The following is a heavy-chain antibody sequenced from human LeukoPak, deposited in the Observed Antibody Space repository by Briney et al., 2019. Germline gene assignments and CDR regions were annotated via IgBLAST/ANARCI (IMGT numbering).Heavy chain of an antibody. D-gene: IGHD5-12*01. V-gene: IGHV1-8*01. Sequence: GASVKVSCKASGYTFTVYDINWVRQAPGQGLEWMGWMNPNSGNTGYTQKFQGRVTITRNTSISTAYMELSSLRSEDTAVYYCARSSDYAGGNFDYWGQGTLVTVPS. CDR1: GYTFTVYD. CDR2: MNPNSGNT. CDR3: ARSSDYAGGNFDY. J-gene: IGHJ4*02.